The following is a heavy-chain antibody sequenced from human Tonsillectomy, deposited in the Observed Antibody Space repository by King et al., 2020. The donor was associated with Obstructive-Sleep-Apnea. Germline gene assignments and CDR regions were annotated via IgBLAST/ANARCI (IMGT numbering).Heavy chain of an antibody. D-gene: IGHD3-10*01. J-gene: IGHJ4*02. V-gene: IGHV3-23*04. CDR2: INTRGTT. CDR3: AKEGGGSGVYWVDS. Sequence: VQLVESGGGMVQPGGSLRLSCAASGFTFSSYAISWVRQAPGKGLEWVSAINTRGTTFYAGSVRGRFPISRDNSKYTVDLQVNSLRAEDTALYYCAKEGGGSGVYWVDSWGQGTLVTVSS. CDR1: GFTFSSYA.